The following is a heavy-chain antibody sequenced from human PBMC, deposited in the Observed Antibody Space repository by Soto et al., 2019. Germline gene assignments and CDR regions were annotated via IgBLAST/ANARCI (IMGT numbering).Heavy chain of an antibody. CDR3: ARAKLCNTLSCPHSFDT. Sequence: QVQLRESGPGLVHASGTLSLTCGVSGGSISTNNWWSWVRQPPGQGLAWIAEVYHSGSTNYNPSLKSRLHISVDESKNQFSLRLTSVTAADSAVYYCARAKLCNTLSCPHSFDTWGQGTLVTVSS. CDR1: GGSISTNNW. V-gene: IGHV4-4*02. CDR2: VYHSGST. J-gene: IGHJ4*02. D-gene: IGHD2-2*01.